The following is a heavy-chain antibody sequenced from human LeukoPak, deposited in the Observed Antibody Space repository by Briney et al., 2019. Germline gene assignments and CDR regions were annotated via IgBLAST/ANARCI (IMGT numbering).Heavy chain of an antibody. Sequence: SETLSLTCAVSGGSMITNDWWSWVRQPPGKGLEWIGEIYHNGDTKYNPSFESRVTMSVDKSKTQFSLKLTSVTAADAAMYYCARVTWLGELGNWFDPWGRGTLVSVSS. CDR2: IYHNGDT. CDR1: GGSMITNDW. V-gene: IGHV4-4*02. D-gene: IGHD3-10*01. J-gene: IGHJ5*02. CDR3: ARVTWLGELGNWFDP.